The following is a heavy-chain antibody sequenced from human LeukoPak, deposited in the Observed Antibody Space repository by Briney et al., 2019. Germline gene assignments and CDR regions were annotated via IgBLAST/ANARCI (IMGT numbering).Heavy chain of an antibody. Sequence: PSETLSLTCTVSGVSLSSHYWSWIRQPAGKGLEWIGRIYTGDSTDYNPSLKSRVTMSGDTSKNQFSLRLSSVTAADSAVYYCARDRSSVITATNDYYYYMDVWGKGTTVTISS. J-gene: IGHJ6*03. CDR1: GVSLSSHY. V-gene: IGHV4-4*07. CDR2: IYTGDST. D-gene: IGHD3-22*01. CDR3: ARDRSSVITATNDYYYYMDV.